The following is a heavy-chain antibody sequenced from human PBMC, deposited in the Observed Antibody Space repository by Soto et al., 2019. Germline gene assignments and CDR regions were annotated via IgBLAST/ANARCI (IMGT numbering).Heavy chain of an antibody. V-gene: IGHV3-21*01. Sequence: EVQLVESGGGLVKPGGSLRLSCAASGFTFSSYSMNWVRQAPGKGLEWVSSISSSSTYIYYADSVKGRFTISRDNARNSLYVKRNGWRAEDTVLYYGGVMGVVAAPHCFPPWGRGPLVTVPS. CDR3: GVMGVVAAPHCFPP. CDR2: ISSSSTYI. J-gene: IGHJ5*02. D-gene: IGHD2-15*01. CDR1: GFTFSSYS.